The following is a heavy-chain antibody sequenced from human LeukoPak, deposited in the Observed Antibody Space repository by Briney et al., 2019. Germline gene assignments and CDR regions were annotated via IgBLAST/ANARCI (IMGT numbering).Heavy chain of an antibody. CDR3: ARGYDY. CDR2: INYSGST. CDR1: GGSISLYY. V-gene: IGHV4-39*01. Sequence: SETLSLTCTVSGGSISLYYWSWIRQPPGKGLDWIGIINYSGSTYYNPSLWSRVTISVDTSKNQFSLKLHSVTASDTAVYYCARGYDYWGQGTLVTDSS. J-gene: IGHJ4*02. D-gene: IGHD3-22*01.